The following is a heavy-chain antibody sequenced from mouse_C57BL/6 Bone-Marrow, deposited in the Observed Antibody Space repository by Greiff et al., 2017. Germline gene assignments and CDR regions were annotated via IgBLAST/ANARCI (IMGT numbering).Heavy chain of an antibody. CDR2: IDPSDSYT. D-gene: IGHD5-5*01. Sequence: QVQLKQPGAELVKPGASVKLSCKASGYTFTSYWMQWVKQRPGQGLEWIGEIDPSDSYTNYNQKFKGKATLTVDTSSSTAYMQLSSLTSEDSAVYYCARSTTPAWFAYWGQGTLVTVSA. V-gene: IGHV1-50*01. J-gene: IGHJ3*01. CDR1: GYTFTSYW. CDR3: ARSTTPAWFAY.